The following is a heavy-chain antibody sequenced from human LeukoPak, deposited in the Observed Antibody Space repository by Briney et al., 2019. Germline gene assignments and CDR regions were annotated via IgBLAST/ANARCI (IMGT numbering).Heavy chain of an antibody. D-gene: IGHD3-3*01. CDR3: ARTPYYDFWSGYYDDY. Sequence: ASVTVSCTPSGYTFTSYGISWVRQAPGQGLEWMGWISAYNGNTNYAQKLQGRVTMTTDTSTSTAYMELRSLRSDDTAVYYCARTPYYDFWSGYYDDYWGQGTLVTVSS. CDR2: ISAYNGNT. CDR1: GYTFTSYG. J-gene: IGHJ4*02. V-gene: IGHV1-18*01.